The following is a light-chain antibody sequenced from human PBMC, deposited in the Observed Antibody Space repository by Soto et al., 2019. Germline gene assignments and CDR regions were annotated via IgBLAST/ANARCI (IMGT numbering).Light chain of an antibody. Sequence: EIVMTQSPATLSVSPGERATLSCRASQSVSSNLAWYQQKPGQAPRLLIYGASTRATGIPARFSGSGSGTEFTLTINGLEPEDFAVYYCQQYGSSPYTFGQGTKVDIK. CDR3: QQYGSSPYT. CDR1: QSVSSN. J-gene: IGKJ2*01. V-gene: IGKV3-15*01. CDR2: GAS.